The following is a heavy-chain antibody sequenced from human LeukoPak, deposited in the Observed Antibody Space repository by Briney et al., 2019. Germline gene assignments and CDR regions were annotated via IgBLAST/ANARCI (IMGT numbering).Heavy chain of an antibody. CDR1: GFTFSSYS. V-gene: IGHV3-48*02. D-gene: IGHD3-10*01. CDR3: ARRITMVRGVIPYFDN. J-gene: IGHJ4*02. Sequence: GGSLRLSCAASGFTFSSYSMNWVRQAPGKGLEWVSYISYSSSTIYYADSVKGRFTISRDNAKNSLYLQMNSLRDEDTAVYYCARRITMVRGVIPYFDNWGQGTLVTVSS. CDR2: ISYSSSTI.